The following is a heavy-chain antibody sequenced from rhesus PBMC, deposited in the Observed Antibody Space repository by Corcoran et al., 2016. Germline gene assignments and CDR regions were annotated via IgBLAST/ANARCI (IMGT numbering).Heavy chain of an antibody. CDR2: ITYSGST. Sequence: QVQLQESGPGVVKPSETLSLTCAVSGGSISDSYRWSWIRQPPGKGLELIGYITYSGSTSYNPSLTSRVTISRDTSKNRFSLKLSSVTAADTAVYYCAREGTVADDYWGQGVLVTVSS. J-gene: IGHJ4*01. CDR3: AREGTVADDY. CDR1: GGSISDSYR. V-gene: IGHV4-122*02. D-gene: IGHD4-29*01.